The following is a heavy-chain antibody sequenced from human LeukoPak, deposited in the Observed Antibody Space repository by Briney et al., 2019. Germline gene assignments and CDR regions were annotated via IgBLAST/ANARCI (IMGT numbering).Heavy chain of an antibody. CDR2: LSGSGGST. V-gene: IGHV3-23*01. J-gene: IGHJ4*02. Sequence: GGSLRLSCAASGFTFSNYAMSWVRQAPGKGLEWVSSLSGSGGSTYHADSVKGRFTISRDNSKNTLYLQVNSLRAEDTAVYYCAKVDSGIVATGSPYFDYWGQGTLVTVSS. CDR1: GFTFSNYA. CDR3: AKVDSGIVATGSPYFDY. D-gene: IGHD6-13*01.